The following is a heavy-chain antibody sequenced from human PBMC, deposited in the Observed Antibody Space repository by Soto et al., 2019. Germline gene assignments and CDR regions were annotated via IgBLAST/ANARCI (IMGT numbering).Heavy chain of an antibody. J-gene: IGHJ5*02. CDR3: AIFIVIQTEATFP. CDR2: ISYDGTNK. Sequence: VQLVESGGGVVQPGRSLRLSCAASGFTINRYGMHWVRQSPGKGLEWVAVISYDGTNKDYVDSVKGRFTISRDISMNTVYLQMNSLRPADTAVYYCAIFIVIQTEATFPWGQGTLFTVS. V-gene: IGHV3-30*03. D-gene: IGHD2-21*01. CDR1: GFTINRYG.